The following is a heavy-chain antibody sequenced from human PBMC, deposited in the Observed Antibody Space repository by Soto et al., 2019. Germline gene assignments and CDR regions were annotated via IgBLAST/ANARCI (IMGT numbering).Heavy chain of an antibody. CDR3: VCGGNFFVN. Sequence: EVQLVESGGGLVQPGGSLRLSCAASGFTFSTYWMTWVRRPPGKGLEWVANLDQDGSERYYVDSVRGRFTISRDNAKNSLYLQMNSLRAEDTVVYYCVCGGNFFVNWGQGTLVTVSP. CDR2: LDQDGSER. V-gene: IGHV3-7*01. CDR1: GFTFSTYW. D-gene: IGHD3-16*01. J-gene: IGHJ4*02.